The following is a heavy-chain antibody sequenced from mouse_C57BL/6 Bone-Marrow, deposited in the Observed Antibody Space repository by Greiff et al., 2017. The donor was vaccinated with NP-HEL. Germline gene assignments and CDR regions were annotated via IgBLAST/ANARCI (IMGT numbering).Heavy chain of an antibody. CDR3: ARSVVATEEWFDD. Sequence: VQLQQSGAELVRPGTSVKVSCKASGYAFTNYLLEWVKQRPGQGLEWIGVINPGSGATNYNEKFKGKATLTADKSSSTAYMQLSSLTSEDSAVYFWARSVVATEEWFDDWGQGTLVTVSA. CDR1: GYAFTNYL. J-gene: IGHJ3*01. V-gene: IGHV1-54*01. CDR2: INPGSGAT. D-gene: IGHD1-1*01.